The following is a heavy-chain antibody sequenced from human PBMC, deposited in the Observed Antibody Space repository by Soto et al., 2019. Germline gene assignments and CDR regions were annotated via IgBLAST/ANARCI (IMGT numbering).Heavy chain of an antibody. CDR1: GYTFTSYG. J-gene: IGHJ4*02. CDR3: ARDFYDILTGYYPDY. V-gene: IGHV1-18*01. D-gene: IGHD3-9*01. CDR2: ISAYNGNT. Sequence: ASVKVSCKASGYTFTSYGISWVRQAPGQGLEWMGWISAYNGNTNYAQKLQGRVTMTTDTSTSTAYMELRSLRSDDTAVYYCARDFYDILTGYYPDYWGQGTQVTVSS.